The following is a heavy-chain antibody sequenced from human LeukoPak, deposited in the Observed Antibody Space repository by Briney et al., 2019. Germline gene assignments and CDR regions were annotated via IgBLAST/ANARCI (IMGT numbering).Heavy chain of an antibody. CDR2: IYYSGST. CDR1: GGSISSYY. V-gene: IGHV4-59*08. Sequence: SETQSLTCTVSGGSISSYYWSWIRQPPGKGLEWIGYIYYSGSTNYNPSLKSRVTISVDTSKNQFSLKLSSVTAADTAVYYCARHYYDSSVDAFDIWGQGTMVTVSS. J-gene: IGHJ3*02. CDR3: ARHYYDSSVDAFDI. D-gene: IGHD3-22*01.